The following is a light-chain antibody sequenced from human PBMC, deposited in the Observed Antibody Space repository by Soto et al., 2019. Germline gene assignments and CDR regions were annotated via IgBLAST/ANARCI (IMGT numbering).Light chain of an antibody. V-gene: IGLV1-40*01. CDR3: QSYDISLGGFDV. Sequence: QSVLTQPPSVSGAPGQRVTISCTGSSSNIGAGYDVHWYQQLPGTAPKLLMYGNNNRPSGVPDRISGSKSGTSASLAITGLQAEDEADYYCQSYDISLGGFDVFGGGTQLTVL. CDR1: SSNIGAGYD. J-gene: IGLJ7*01. CDR2: GNN.